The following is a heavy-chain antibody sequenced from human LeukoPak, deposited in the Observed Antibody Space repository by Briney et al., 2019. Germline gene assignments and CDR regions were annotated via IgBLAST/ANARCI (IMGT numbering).Heavy chain of an antibody. V-gene: IGHV4-39*07. D-gene: IGHD4-17*01. Sequence: SETLSLTCTVSGGSISSSSYYWGWIRQPPGKGLEWIGSIYYSGSTYYNPSLKSRVTISVDTSKNQFSLKLSSVTAADTAVYYCARDHQPTIYGVKRGAFDIWGQGTMVTVSS. CDR3: ARDHQPTIYGVKRGAFDI. CDR1: GGSISSSSYY. CDR2: IYYSGST. J-gene: IGHJ3*02.